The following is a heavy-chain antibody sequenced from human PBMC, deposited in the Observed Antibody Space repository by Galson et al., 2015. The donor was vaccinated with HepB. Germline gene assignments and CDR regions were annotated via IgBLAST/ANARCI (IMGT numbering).Heavy chain of an antibody. CDR2: IVVGSGNT. J-gene: IGHJ4*02. D-gene: IGHD3-22*01. Sequence: SVKVSCKASGFTFTSSAVQWVRQARGQRLEWIGWIVVGSGNTNYAQKFQERVTITRDMSTSTAYVELSSLRSEDTAVYYCAAVGEYYYDSSGYYQKYYFDYWGQGTLATVSS. V-gene: IGHV1-58*01. CDR1: GFTFTSSA. CDR3: AAVGEYYYDSSGYYQKYYFDY.